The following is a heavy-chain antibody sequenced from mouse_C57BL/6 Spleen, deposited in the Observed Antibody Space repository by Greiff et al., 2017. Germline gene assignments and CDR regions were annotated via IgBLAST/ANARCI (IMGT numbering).Heavy chain of an antibody. CDR3: ARSSYYAMDY. CDR2: INPSTGGT. CDR1: GYSFTGYY. J-gene: IGHJ4*01. Sequence: EVQLQQSGPELVKPGASVKISCKASGYSFTGYYMNWVKQSPEKSLEWIGEINPSTGGTTYNQKFKAKATLTVDKSSSTAYMQLKSLTSEDSAVXYCARSSYYAMDYWGQGTSVTVSS. V-gene: IGHV1-42*01.